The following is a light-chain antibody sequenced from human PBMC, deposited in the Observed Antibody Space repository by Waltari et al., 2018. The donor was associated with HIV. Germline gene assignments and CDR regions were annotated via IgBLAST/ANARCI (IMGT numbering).Light chain of an antibody. CDR2: DAV. V-gene: IGKV1-33*01. CDR3: QQSASLTPLT. CDR1: QDISTN. J-gene: IGKJ4*01. Sequence: DIQMTQSPSPLSASVADRVTITCQASQDISTNLHWYQQKPGKDPQVLIYDAVNLETGVPSRFSGSGSGTKVIMTINSLQPEDIATYYCQQSASLTPLTFGGGTKVEI.